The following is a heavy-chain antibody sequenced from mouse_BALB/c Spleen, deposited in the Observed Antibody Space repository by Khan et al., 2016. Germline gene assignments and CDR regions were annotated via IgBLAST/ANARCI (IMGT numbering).Heavy chain of an antibody. V-gene: IGHV9-2-1*01. J-gene: IGHJ3*01. CDR1: GYTFTDYS. Sequence: QIQLVQSGPELKKPGETVKISCKASGYTFTDYSMHWVKQAPGKGLKWMGWINTETGEPTYADDFKGRFAFSLETSASTAYLQINNLKNEDTAKYVGASDGNAWFAYWGQGTLGTVSA. CDR3: ASDGNAWFAY. D-gene: IGHD2-1*01. CDR2: INTETGEP.